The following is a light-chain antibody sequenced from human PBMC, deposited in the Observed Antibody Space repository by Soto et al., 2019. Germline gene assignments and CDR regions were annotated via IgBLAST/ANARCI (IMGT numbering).Light chain of an antibody. Sequence: QSALTQPPSASGTPGQRVTISCSGGWANIGTNTVNWYQHLPGTAPKLLIYSDNQRPSGVPDRFSGAKSGTSASLAITGLQSEDEADYYCAAWDGSLNHILFGGGTKLTVL. CDR3: AAWDGSLNHIL. J-gene: IGLJ2*01. CDR1: WANIGTNT. CDR2: SDN. V-gene: IGLV1-44*01.